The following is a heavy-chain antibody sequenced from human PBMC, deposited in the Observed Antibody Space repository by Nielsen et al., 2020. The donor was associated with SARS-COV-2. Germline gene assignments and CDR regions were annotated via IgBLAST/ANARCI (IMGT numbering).Heavy chain of an antibody. CDR2: ISWNSGSI. D-gene: IGHD2-15*01. V-gene: IGHV3-9*01. Sequence: SLKISCAASGFTFDDYAMHWVRQAPGKGLEWVSGISWNSGSIGYADSVKGRFTISRDNAKNSLYLQMNSLRAEDTALYYCARVECSGGSCYPSYYYYGMDVWGQGTTVTVSS. CDR1: GFTFDDYA. J-gene: IGHJ6*02. CDR3: ARVECSGGSCYPSYYYYGMDV.